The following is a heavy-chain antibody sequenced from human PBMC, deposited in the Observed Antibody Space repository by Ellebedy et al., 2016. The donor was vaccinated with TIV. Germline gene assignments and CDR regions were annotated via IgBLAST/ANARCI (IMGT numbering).Heavy chain of an antibody. CDR1: GGTFSSYA. D-gene: IGHD2-15*01. CDR2: IIPIFGTA. Sequence: SVKVSXXASGGTFSSYAISWVRQAPGQGLEWMGGIIPIFGTANYAQKFQGRVTITADESTSTAYMELSSLRSEDTAVYYCARDQRIVVVVAATPHYYNGMDVWGQGTTVTVSS. CDR3: ARDQRIVVVVAATPHYYNGMDV. V-gene: IGHV1-69*13. J-gene: IGHJ6*02.